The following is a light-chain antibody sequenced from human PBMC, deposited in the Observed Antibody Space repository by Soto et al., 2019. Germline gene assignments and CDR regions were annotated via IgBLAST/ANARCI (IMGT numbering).Light chain of an antibody. CDR1: QNIRNY. Sequence: EIQMTQSPSSLSASVGDRVTITCRASQNIRNYLNWYQQEPGKAPRLLIIAASSLQSGVPSRFSGSGSGTDFTLIISSLQPEDFATFYYQLRYRTPLLTFGGGTKVEIK. CDR3: QLRYRTPLLT. V-gene: IGKV1-39*01. CDR2: AAS. J-gene: IGKJ4*01.